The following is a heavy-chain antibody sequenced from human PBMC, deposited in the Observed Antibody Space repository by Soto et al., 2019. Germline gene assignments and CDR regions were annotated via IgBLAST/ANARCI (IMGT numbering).Heavy chain of an antibody. J-gene: IGHJ4*02. Sequence: ASVQVSCKASGGTFSSYTISWVRQAPGQGLEWMGRITPILGIANYAQKFQGRVTITADKSTSTAYMELSSLRSEDTAVYYCARGAPPYYYDSSGSEVEYWGQGTLVTVPQ. V-gene: IGHV1-69*02. CDR2: ITPILGIA. D-gene: IGHD3-22*01. CDR1: GGTFSSYT. CDR3: ARGAPPYYYDSSGSEVEY.